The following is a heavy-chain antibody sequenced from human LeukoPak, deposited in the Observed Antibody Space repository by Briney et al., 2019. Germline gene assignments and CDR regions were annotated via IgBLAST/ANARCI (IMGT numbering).Heavy chain of an antibody. CDR2: IYYTGST. CDR1: GGSISRDY. D-gene: IGHD6-13*01. V-gene: IGHV4-59*01. Sequence: PSETLSLTCTVSGGSISRDYWSWIRQPPGKELEWIGYIYYTGSTNYNPSLKSRVTISVDTSKNQFSLKLSSVTAADTAVYYCARDRPGGSSLDYWGQGTLVTVSS. J-gene: IGHJ4*02. CDR3: ARDRPGGSSLDY.